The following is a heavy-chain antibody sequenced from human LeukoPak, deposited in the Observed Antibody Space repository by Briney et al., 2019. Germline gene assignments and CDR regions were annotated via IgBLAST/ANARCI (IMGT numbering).Heavy chain of an antibody. V-gene: IGHV1-69*04. J-gene: IGHJ4*02. CDR3: ARTGSMDY. Sequence: GALVKVSCKASGGTFSSFAITWVRQAPGQGLEYMGRITPIINVVNYAQRFRGRVTITADKSTATAYMELSSLTYEDTALYYCARTGSMDYWGQGTLVTVSS. D-gene: IGHD7-27*01. CDR2: ITPIINVV. CDR1: GGTFSSFA.